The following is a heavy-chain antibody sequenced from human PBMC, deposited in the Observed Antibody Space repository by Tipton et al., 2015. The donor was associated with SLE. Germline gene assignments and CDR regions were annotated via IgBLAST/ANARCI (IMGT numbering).Heavy chain of an antibody. Sequence: TLSLTCAVYGGSFSGYYWSWIRQPPGKGLEWIGEINHRGSTNYNPSLKSRVTISVDTSKNQFSLKLSSVTAADTAVYYCARAPFSRYWGQGTLVTVSS. V-gene: IGHV4-34*01. CDR2: INHRGST. J-gene: IGHJ4*02. CDR1: GGSFSGYY. CDR3: ARAPFSRY.